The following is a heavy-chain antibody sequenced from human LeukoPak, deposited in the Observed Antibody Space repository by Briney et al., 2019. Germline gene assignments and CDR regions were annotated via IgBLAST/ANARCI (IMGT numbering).Heavy chain of an antibody. CDR2: IWYDGSNK. J-gene: IGHJ6*02. V-gene: IGHV3-33*01. CDR1: GFSFSSYG. Sequence: TGGSLRLSCAASGFSFSSYGMHWVRQAPGKGLEWVAVIWYDGSNKLHADSEKGRFTISRDNSKNTLYLQMNSLRAEDTAVYYCAREYRITHYYYYGMDVWGQGTTVTVSS. CDR3: AREYRITHYYYYGMDV. D-gene: IGHD3-16*01.